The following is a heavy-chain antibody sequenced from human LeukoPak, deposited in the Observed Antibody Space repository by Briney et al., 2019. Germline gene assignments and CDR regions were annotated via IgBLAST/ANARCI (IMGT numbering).Heavy chain of an antibody. D-gene: IGHD3-22*01. V-gene: IGHV3-23*01. Sequence: GGSLRLSCAASGFTFSSYAMSWVRQAPGKGLEWVSAISGSGGSTYYADSVKGRFTISRDNSKNTLYLQMNSLRAEDTAVYYCAKYGSHYYYDSSGYYLLGNWFDPWGQGTLVTVSS. J-gene: IGHJ5*02. CDR3: AKYGSHYYYDSSGYYLLGNWFDP. CDR2: ISGSGGST. CDR1: GFTFSSYA.